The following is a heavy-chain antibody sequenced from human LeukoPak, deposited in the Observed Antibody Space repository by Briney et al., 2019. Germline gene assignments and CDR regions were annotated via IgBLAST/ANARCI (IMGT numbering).Heavy chain of an antibody. CDR2: IYSGGST. CDR3: ARPYFDWLIYGMDV. D-gene: IGHD3-9*01. V-gene: IGHV3-53*01. Sequence: GGSLRLSCAASGFTVSSNYMSWVRQAPGKGLEWVSVIYSGGSTYYADSVKGRFTISRDNSKNTLYLQMSSLRAEDTAVYYCARPYFDWLIYGMDVWGKGTTVTVSS. CDR1: GFTVSSNY. J-gene: IGHJ6*04.